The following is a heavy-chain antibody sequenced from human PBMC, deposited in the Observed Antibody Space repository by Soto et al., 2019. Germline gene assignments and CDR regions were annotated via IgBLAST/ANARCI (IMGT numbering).Heavy chain of an antibody. Sequence: SQTLSLTCVISGDSVSSNSAGWNWIRQSPSRGLEWLGRTYYKSKWNNDYALSVKSRITINPDTSKNQFSLHLYSVTPEDTAVYYCKGITWFRGIDVWGPGTPLTVSS. V-gene: IGHV6-1*01. CDR3: KGITWFRGIDV. CDR2: TYYKSKWNN. D-gene: IGHD3-10*01. CDR1: GDSVSSNSAG. J-gene: IGHJ6*02.